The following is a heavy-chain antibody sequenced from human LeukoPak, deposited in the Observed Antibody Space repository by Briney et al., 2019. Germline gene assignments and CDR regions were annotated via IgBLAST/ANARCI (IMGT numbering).Heavy chain of an antibody. CDR3: ARTGSTVTMLYPFDH. CDR2: IYYSGST. V-gene: IGHV4-59*01. D-gene: IGHD4-17*01. Sequence: SETLSLACTVSGGSIRSYYWSWIRQPPGKGLEWIGYIYYSGSTNYNPSLKSRVSISVDTSKNQFSLKLSSVTAADTAVYYCARTGSTVTMLYPFDHWGQGTLVTVSS. J-gene: IGHJ4*02. CDR1: GGSIRSYY.